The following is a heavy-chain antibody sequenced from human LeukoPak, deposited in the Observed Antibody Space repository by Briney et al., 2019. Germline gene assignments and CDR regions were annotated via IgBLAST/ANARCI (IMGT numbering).Heavy chain of an antibody. CDR3: ARDLLWFGETSLYYMDV. V-gene: IGHV1-2*02. CDR1: GYTFTGYY. CDR2: INPNSGGT. D-gene: IGHD3-10*01. Sequence: ASVKVSCKASGYTFTGYYMHWVRQAPGQGLEWMGWINPNSGGTNYAQKFQGRVTMTRDTSISTAYMELSRLRSDDTAVYYCARDLLWFGETSLYYMDVWGKGTMVTVSS. J-gene: IGHJ6*03.